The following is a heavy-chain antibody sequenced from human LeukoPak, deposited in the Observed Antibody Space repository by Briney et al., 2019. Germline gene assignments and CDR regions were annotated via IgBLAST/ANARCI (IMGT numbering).Heavy chain of an antibody. Sequence: GGSLRLSCAASGFTFSSYWMSWVRQAPGKGLEWVANIKQDGSEKYYVDSEKGRFTISRDNAKNSLYLQMNSLRAEDTAVYYCARDVIGGSGNYGPEYWGQGTLVTVSS. CDR3: ARDVIGGSGNYGPEY. J-gene: IGHJ4*02. CDR1: GFTFSSYW. V-gene: IGHV3-7*01. D-gene: IGHD3-10*01. CDR2: IKQDGSEK.